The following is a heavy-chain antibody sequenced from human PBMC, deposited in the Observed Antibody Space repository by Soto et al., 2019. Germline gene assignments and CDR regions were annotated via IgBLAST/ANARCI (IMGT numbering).Heavy chain of an antibody. CDR2: ISAYNGNT. V-gene: IGHV1-18*01. Sequence: QVQLVQSGAEVKKPGASVKVSCKASGYNFNSYTISWVRQAPGQGLEWMGRISAYNGNTNYAQKRQGRVTMTTDTSTSTAYMELRSLRSDETAVYHCARVVGAIGLWFDPWGQGTLVTVSS. J-gene: IGHJ5*02. CDR1: GYNFNSYT. D-gene: IGHD1-26*01. CDR3: ARVVGAIGLWFDP.